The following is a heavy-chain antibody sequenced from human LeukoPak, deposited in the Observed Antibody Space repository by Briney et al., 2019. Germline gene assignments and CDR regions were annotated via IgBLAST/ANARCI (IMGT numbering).Heavy chain of an antibody. CDR2: INPNSGGT. CDR3: ARGGQYCSSTTCYLDY. CDR1: GYTFTGYY. Sequence: APVKVSCKASGYTFTGYYMHWVRQAPGQGLEWMGWINPNSGGTNYAQKFQGRVTMTRDTSISTAYMELSRLRSDDTAVYYCARGGQYCSSTTCYLDYWGQGTLVTVSS. D-gene: IGHD2-2*01. V-gene: IGHV1-2*02. J-gene: IGHJ4*02.